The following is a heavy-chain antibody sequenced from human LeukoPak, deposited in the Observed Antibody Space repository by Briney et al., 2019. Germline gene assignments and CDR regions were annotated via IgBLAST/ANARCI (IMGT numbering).Heavy chain of an antibody. CDR3: ARDDTSNGYYEFGY. V-gene: IGHV3-23*01. J-gene: IGHJ4*02. Sequence: GGSLRLSCAASGFTVSSNYMSWVRQAPGKGLEWVSAISGSGGNTYYADSVKGRFTISRDNSKNTLYLQMNSLRADDTAVYYCARDDTSNGYYEFGYWGQGTLVTVSS. CDR2: ISGSGGNT. CDR1: GFTVSSNY. D-gene: IGHD6-19*01.